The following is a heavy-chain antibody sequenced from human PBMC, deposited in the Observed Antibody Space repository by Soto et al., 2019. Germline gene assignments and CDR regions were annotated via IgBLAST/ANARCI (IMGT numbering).Heavy chain of an antibody. CDR3: AKERYSSSWYGGDY. CDR1: GFTFSNYA. CDR2: VSGGGGST. D-gene: IGHD6-13*01. J-gene: IGHJ4*02. V-gene: IGHV3-23*01. Sequence: EVQLLESGGGLVQPGGSLRLSCVASGFTFSNYAMSWVRQAPGKGLEWVSVVSGGGGSTYYADSVKGRFTISRDNSKNTLYLQMNSLRAEDTVVYFCAKERYSSSWYGGDYWGQGTLVTVSS.